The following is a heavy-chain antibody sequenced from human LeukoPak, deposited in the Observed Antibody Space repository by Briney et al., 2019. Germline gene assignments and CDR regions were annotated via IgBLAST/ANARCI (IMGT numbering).Heavy chain of an antibody. V-gene: IGHV4-31*03. D-gene: IGHD2-21*02. CDR2: IYYSGST. CDR3: ARDQVTAIADYYYYGMDV. CDR1: GGPINSGAYY. Sequence: SQTLSLTCTVSGGPINSGAYYWTWIRQHPGKGLEWIGYIYYSGSTYYNPSLKSRLTISVDTSKNQFSLRLNSVTAADTAVYYCARDQVTAIADYYYYGMDVWGQGTTVTVSS. J-gene: IGHJ6*02.